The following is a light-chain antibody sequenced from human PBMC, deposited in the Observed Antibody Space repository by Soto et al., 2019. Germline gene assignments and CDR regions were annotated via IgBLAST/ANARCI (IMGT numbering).Light chain of an antibody. J-gene: IGKJ1*01. CDR3: QQYTSSPET. CDR2: GAS. V-gene: IGKV3D-15*01. CDR1: QSVSSY. Sequence: EIVLTSSPPTLSLSPRQKATLSCRASQSVSSYLAWYQQKPGQAPRILIYGASSRATGIPDRCSGSGSGTEFTLTISRLQSEDFAVEDCQQYTSSPETFGQGTQVEI.